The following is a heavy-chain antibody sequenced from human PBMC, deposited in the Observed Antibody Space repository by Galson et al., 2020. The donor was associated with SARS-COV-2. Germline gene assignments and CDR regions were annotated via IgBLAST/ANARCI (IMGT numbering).Heavy chain of an antibody. J-gene: IGHJ3*02. CDR2: INKDGSVK. V-gene: IGHV3-7*05. CDR3: ARDPGFSSFDI. CDR1: GFTFSTYW. Sequence: GESLKISCASSGFTFSTYWMSWVRQTPGKGLEFVANINKDGSVKNYVYSVKGRFAISRDNTKNSLYLQMNSLRTDDAALYYCARDPGFSSFDIWGQGTVVTVSS.